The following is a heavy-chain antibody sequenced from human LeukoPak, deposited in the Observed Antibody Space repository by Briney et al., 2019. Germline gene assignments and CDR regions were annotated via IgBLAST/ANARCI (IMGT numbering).Heavy chain of an antibody. CDR2: IRGSGGST. J-gene: IGHJ4*02. CDR1: GFTFSTFSSYA. Sequence: GGSLRLSCAASGFTFSTFSSYAMSWVRQAPGKGLEWVSAIRGSGGSTYYADSVKGRFTISRDNSKNTLYMQMNSLRAEDTAVYYCAKGGYYYGSGSYPPTFDYWGQGTLVTVSS. V-gene: IGHV3-23*01. CDR3: AKGGYYYGSGSYPPTFDY. D-gene: IGHD3-10*01.